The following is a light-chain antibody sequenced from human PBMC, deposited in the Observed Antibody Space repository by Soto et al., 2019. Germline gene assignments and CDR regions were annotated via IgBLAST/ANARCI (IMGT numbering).Light chain of an antibody. CDR1: QSVSSYY. CDR2: AAS. J-gene: IGKJ1*01. V-gene: IGKV3-20*01. CDR3: QQCGSSPWT. Sequence: EIVLTQSPGTLSLSQGERATLSCRASQSVSSYYLAWYQQKPGQAPRLLIYAASSRATGIPDRFSGGGSGTDFTLTISRLEPEDFAVYYCQQCGSSPWTFGQGTKV.